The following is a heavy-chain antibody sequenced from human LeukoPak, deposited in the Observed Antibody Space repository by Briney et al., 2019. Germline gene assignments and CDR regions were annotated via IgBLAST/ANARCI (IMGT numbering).Heavy chain of an antibody. J-gene: IGHJ6*03. D-gene: IGHD1-1*01. Sequence: GGSLRLSCAASGFTFSNYWMHWVRQVPGKGLVWVSRINDDGSATFYADSVKGRFTISRDNSKNTLYLEMNSLRAEDTAVYYCARETPYNWNDEPEILYYYYMDVWGKGTTVTVSS. V-gene: IGHV3-74*01. CDR3: ARETPYNWNDEPEILYYYYMDV. CDR1: GFTFSNYW. CDR2: INDDGSAT.